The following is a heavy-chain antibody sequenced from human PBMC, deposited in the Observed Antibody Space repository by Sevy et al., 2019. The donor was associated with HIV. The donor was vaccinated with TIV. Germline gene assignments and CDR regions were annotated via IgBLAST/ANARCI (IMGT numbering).Heavy chain of an antibody. CDR2: IYYSGIT. CDR3: ARYCTRTSPHNWFDP. J-gene: IGHJ5*02. CDR1: GGSISSGDYY. V-gene: IGHV4-30-4*01. D-gene: IGHD2-2*01. Sequence: SETLSLTCSVSGGSISSGDYYWTWMRQSPGKGLEWIGYIYYSGITNYNPSLKSRVIISIDTVKNQFSLKLSSVTAADTAVYYCARYCTRTSPHNWFDPWGQGTLVTVSS.